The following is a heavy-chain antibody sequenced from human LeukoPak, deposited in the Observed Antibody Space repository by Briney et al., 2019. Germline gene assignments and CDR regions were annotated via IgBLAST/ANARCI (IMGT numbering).Heavy chain of an antibody. V-gene: IGHV3-49*04. CDR1: GFTFGDYG. Sequence: GGSLRLSCTTSGFTFGDYGMSWVRQAPGKGLEWVGFIRSKAYSGTTENAASVKGRFTISRDDSKSIAYLQMNSLKTEDTAVYYCTGSFGELTFFDYWGLGTLVTVSS. CDR2: IRSKAYSGTT. D-gene: IGHD3-10*01. J-gene: IGHJ4*02. CDR3: TGSFGELTFFDY.